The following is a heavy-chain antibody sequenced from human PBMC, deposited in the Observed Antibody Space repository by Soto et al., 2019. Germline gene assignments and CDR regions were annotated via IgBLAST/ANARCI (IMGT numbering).Heavy chain of an antibody. J-gene: IGHJ3*02. V-gene: IGHV4-4*07. CDR2: IYTSGST. D-gene: IGHD3-22*01. CDR3: ARGCLLPYYYDSPHGNAFDI. Sequence: QVQLQESGPGLVKPSETLSLTCTVSGGSISSYYWSWIRQPAGKGLEWIGRIYTSGSTNYNPSLKSRVTMSVDTSKNQFSLKLSSVTAADTAVYYCARGCLLPYYYDSPHGNAFDIWGQGTMVTVSS. CDR1: GGSISSYY.